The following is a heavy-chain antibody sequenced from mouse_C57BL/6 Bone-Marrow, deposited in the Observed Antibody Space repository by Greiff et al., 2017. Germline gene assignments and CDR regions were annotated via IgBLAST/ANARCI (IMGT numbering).Heavy chain of an antibody. Sequence: EVMLVESGGGLVQPKGSLKLSCAASGFSFNTYAMNWVRQAPGKGLEWVARIRSKSNNYATYYADSVKDRFTISRDDSESMLYLQMNNLKTEDTAMYYCVRQGWDWYFDVWGTGTTVTVSS. CDR1: GFSFNTYA. CDR2: IRSKSNNYAT. CDR3: VRQGWDWYFDV. V-gene: IGHV10-1*01. J-gene: IGHJ1*03. D-gene: IGHD3-3*01.